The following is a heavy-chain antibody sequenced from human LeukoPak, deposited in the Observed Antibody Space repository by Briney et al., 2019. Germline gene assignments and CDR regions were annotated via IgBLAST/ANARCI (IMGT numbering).Heavy chain of an antibody. CDR1: GGSFSGYY. CDR2: INHSGST. J-gene: IGHJ5*02. Sequence: SETLSLTCAVYGGSFSGYYWSWIRQPPGKGLEWIGEINHSGSTNYNPSLKSRVTISVDTSKNQLSLKLSSVTAADTAVYYCARTQVVVAATWNSESDPWGQGTLVTVSS. D-gene: IGHD2-15*01. V-gene: IGHV4-34*01. CDR3: ARTQVVVAATWNSESDP.